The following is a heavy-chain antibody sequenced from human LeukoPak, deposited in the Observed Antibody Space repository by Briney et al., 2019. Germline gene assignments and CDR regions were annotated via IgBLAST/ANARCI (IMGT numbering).Heavy chain of an antibody. D-gene: IGHD6-13*01. CDR3: ARGPRITAASLDY. Sequence: SETLSLTCTVSGGSISSSSYYWGWIRQPPGKGLEWIGSIYYSGSTYYNPSLKSRVTMSVDTSKNQFSLKLSSVTAADTAVYYCARGPRITAASLDYWGQGTLVTVSS. J-gene: IGHJ4*02. CDR2: IYYSGST. V-gene: IGHV4-39*01. CDR1: GGSISSSSYY.